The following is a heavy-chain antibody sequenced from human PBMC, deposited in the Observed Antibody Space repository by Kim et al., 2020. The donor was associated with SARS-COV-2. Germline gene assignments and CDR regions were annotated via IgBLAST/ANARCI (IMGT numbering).Heavy chain of an antibody. Sequence: ADSVKGRFTIYRDNSKNTLYLQMNSLRAEYTAVYYCARDYYYDSSGLFDYWGQGNLVTVSS. V-gene: IGHV3-30*01. J-gene: IGHJ4*02. CDR3: ARDYYYDSSGLFDY. D-gene: IGHD3-22*01.